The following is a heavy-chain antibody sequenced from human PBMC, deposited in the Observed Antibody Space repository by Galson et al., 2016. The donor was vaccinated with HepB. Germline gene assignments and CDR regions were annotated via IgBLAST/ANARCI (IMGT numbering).Heavy chain of an antibody. V-gene: IGHV3-23*01. CDR3: VRLWVVYGMDV. J-gene: IGHJ6*02. CDR2: INGDGDRT. CDR1: GFTFSTDA. Sequence: SLRLSCAASGFTFSTDAISWVRQAPGKGLEWVSAINGDGDRTYYADSVKGRFTTSRDNSKNTLYLQMDSLRAEDTAVYYCVRLWVVYGMDVWGQGTTAIVTS. D-gene: IGHD3-16*01.